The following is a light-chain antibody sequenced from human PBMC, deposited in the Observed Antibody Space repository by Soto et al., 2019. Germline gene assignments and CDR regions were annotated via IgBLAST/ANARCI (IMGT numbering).Light chain of an antibody. CDR1: QNVLYSSNNKNY. V-gene: IGKV4-1*01. Sequence: DIVMTQSPDSLAVSLGERATINCKSSQNVLYSSNNKNYLAWYQQTPGQPPKLLVYWASTRESGVPDRFSGSGSGTDFTLTISSLQAEDVAVYYCQQYFTTPGTFGQGTKVEIK. CDR3: QQYFTTPGT. CDR2: WAS. J-gene: IGKJ1*01.